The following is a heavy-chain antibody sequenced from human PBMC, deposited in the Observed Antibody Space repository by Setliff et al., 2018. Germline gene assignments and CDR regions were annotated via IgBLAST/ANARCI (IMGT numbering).Heavy chain of an antibody. J-gene: IGHJ4*02. D-gene: IGHD2-2*01. CDR1: GYTFTNYG. Sequence: ASVKVSCKASGYTFTNYGISWVRQAPGQGLEWMGWISAYTGNTYSAQKFPGRLTMTTDTSTTTAYMELKSLRFDDTAIYYGSRLVRYCTRTSCQRLSGDDYWGQGALVTVSS. V-gene: IGHV1-18*01. CDR3: SRLVRYCTRTSCQRLSGDDY. CDR2: ISAYTGNT.